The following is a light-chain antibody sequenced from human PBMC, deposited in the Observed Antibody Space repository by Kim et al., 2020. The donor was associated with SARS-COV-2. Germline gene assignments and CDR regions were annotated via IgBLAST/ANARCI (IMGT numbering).Light chain of an antibody. CDR3: SSYTSTNTLWV. Sequence: QSALTQPASVSGSPGQSITISCTGSSSDVGRYNYVSWYQQHPDKAPKLIIYDVTNRPSGVPDRFSGSKSGNTASLTISGLQAEDEADYYCSSYTSTNTLWVFGGGTQLTVL. V-gene: IGLV2-14*03. CDR2: DVT. CDR1: SSDVGRYNY. J-gene: IGLJ3*02.